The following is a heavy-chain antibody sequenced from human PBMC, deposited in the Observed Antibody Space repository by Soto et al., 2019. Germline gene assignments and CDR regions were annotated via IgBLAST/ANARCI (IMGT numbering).Heavy chain of an antibody. CDR3: ARVWGGAFDF. CDR1: GGSISSYY. Sequence: QVQLQESGPGLVKPSETLSLTCTVSGGSISSYYWSWIRQPPGKGLEWIGYTYYSGSTNYNPSLTSRVTISVDTSKNQFSLNLSSVTAADTAVYYCARVWGGAFDFWGQGTMVTVSS. V-gene: IGHV4-59*01. D-gene: IGHD3-10*01. CDR2: TYYSGST. J-gene: IGHJ3*01.